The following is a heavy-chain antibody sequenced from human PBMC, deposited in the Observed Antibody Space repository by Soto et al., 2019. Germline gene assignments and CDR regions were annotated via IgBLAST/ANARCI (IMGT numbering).Heavy chain of an antibody. Sequence: SETLSLTCAVSGYSISSGYYWGWIRQPPGKGLEWIGSIYHSGSTYYNPSLKSRVTISVDTSNYQFSLKLSSVTAADTAVYYCARDGDGRMTTNPYYYNGMDVWGPGTTVTVSS. CDR1: GYSISSGYY. D-gene: IGHD4-4*01. CDR2: IYHSGST. CDR3: ARDGDGRMTTNPYYYNGMDV. J-gene: IGHJ6*02. V-gene: IGHV4-38-2*02.